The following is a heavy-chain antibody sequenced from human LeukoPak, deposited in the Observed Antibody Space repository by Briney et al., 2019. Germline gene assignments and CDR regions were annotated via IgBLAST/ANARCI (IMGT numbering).Heavy chain of an antibody. CDR2: LYTSGSM. CDR3: TKGRGI. V-gene: IGHV4-61*09. Sequence: SQTLSLTCTVSGGSISSGSYDWYWIRQPAGKGLEWIGHLYTSGSMSYNPSLKSRVTISVDTSKNQFSLKLTSVTAADTAVYYCTKGRGIWGQGTLVTVSS. J-gene: IGHJ4*02. D-gene: IGHD3-10*01. CDR1: GGSISSGSYD.